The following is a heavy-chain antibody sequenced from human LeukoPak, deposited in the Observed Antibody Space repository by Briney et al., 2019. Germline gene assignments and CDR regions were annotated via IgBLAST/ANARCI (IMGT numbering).Heavy chain of an antibody. Sequence: ASVKVSCKASGYTFTDHGITWVRQARGQGFEWMGWMSVFNGYTRYAEGFQGRVTMTTDTSTRTAHMEMRGLRSDDTAVYYCARAVGSTDYYGVDVWGQGTTVTVSS. CDR3: ARAVGSTDYYGVDV. CDR1: GYTFTDHG. V-gene: IGHV1-18*01. D-gene: IGHD3-10*01. J-gene: IGHJ6*02. CDR2: MSVFNGYT.